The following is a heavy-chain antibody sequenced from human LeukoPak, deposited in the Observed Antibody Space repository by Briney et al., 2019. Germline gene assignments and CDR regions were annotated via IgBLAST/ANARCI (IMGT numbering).Heavy chain of an antibody. CDR1: GYTFTGYY. CDR2: INPNSGGT. Sequence: ASVKVSCKASGYTFTGYYMHWVRQAPGQGLEWMGWINPNSGGTNYAQKFQGRVTMTRDTSISTAYVELSRLRSDDTAVYYCARAYSSGWIDLFGAFDIWGQGTMVTVSS. V-gene: IGHV1-2*02. D-gene: IGHD6-19*01. J-gene: IGHJ3*02. CDR3: ARAYSSGWIDLFGAFDI.